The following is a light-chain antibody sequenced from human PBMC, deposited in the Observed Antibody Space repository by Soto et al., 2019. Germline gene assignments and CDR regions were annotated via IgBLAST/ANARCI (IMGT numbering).Light chain of an antibody. J-gene: IGKJ1*01. CDR3: QHYGTSPLT. V-gene: IGKV3-20*01. CDR2: VVS. Sequence: EFVLTQSPGTLSLSPGERATLSCRASQSPSTSYFAWYQQKPGQAPRLLIYVVSSRATGIPDRFSGSGSGTDFTLTISRLEPEDFAVYFCQHYGTSPLTFGQGTKVEIK. CDR1: QSPSTSY.